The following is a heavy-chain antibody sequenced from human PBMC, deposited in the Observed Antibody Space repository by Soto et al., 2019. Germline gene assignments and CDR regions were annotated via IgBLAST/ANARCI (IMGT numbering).Heavy chain of an antibody. CDR2: IDNDVSST. Sequence: PXVFLSLSCAASGFTVSSYCMHWVRQAPGRGLVWVSRIDNDVSSTIYADSVKGRFTISRDNAKNTLYLQMNSLRAEDTAVYYCARSSFPHHFDSWGQGTLVTVSS. V-gene: IGHV3-74*01. CDR1: GFTVSSYC. J-gene: IGHJ4*02. CDR3: ARSSFPHHFDS. D-gene: IGHD2-21*01.